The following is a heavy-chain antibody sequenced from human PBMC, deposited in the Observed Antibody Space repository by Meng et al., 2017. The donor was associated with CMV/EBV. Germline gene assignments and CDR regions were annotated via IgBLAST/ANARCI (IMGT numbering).Heavy chain of an antibody. D-gene: IGHD2-2*01. CDR1: GGTFSSYA. V-gene: IGHV1-69*05. Sequence: SVKVSCKASGGTFSSYAISWVRQAPGQGLEWMGGIIPIFGTANYAQKFQGRVTITTDESTSTAYMELSSLRSEDTAVYYCARGTSPRIGWFDPWGQGTLVTVSS. J-gene: IGHJ5*02. CDR3: ARGTSPRIGWFDP. CDR2: IIPIFGTA.